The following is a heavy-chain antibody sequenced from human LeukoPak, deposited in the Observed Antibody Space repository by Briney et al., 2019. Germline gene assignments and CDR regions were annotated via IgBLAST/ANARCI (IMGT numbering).Heavy chain of an antibody. CDR3: ARDQFASGSYSSGERVY. Sequence: GGSLRLSCAASGFTFSDYYMSWIRQAPGKGLEWVSYISSSGSTIYYADSVKGRFTISRDNAKNSLYLQMNSLRAEDTAVYYCARDQFASGSYSSGERVYWGQGTLVTVSS. D-gene: IGHD1-26*01. CDR2: ISSSGSTI. CDR1: GFTFSDYY. J-gene: IGHJ4*02. V-gene: IGHV3-11*01.